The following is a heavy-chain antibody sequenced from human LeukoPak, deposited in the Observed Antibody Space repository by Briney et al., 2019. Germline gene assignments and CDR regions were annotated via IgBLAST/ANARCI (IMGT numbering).Heavy chain of an antibody. Sequence: ASVKVTCKASGYTFTSYYLHWVRQAPGQGLEWMGMINPSGGSTTYAQKFQGRVTMTEDTSTDTAYMELSSLRSEDTAVYYCATEAYYYESSGSDAFDIWGQGTMVTVSS. CDR3: ATEAYYYESSGSDAFDI. CDR1: GYTFTSYY. J-gene: IGHJ3*02. D-gene: IGHD3-22*01. CDR2: INPSGGST. V-gene: IGHV1-46*01.